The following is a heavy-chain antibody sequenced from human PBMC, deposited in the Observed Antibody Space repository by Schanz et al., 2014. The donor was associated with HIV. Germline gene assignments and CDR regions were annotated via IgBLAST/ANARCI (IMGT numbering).Heavy chain of an antibody. Sequence: EVQLVESGGDVVQPGRSLTLSCAASGFTFMSHTMNWVRQAPGKGLEWVSGMRGSDDSTFYADSVKGRFTISRDNSKNTLYLQMNSLRAEDTAVYYCAKDGSWEAFDVFDIWGQGTVVTVSS. D-gene: IGHD1-26*01. CDR2: MRGSDDST. V-gene: IGHV3-23*04. CDR1: GFTFMSHT. CDR3: AKDGSWEAFDVFDI. J-gene: IGHJ3*02.